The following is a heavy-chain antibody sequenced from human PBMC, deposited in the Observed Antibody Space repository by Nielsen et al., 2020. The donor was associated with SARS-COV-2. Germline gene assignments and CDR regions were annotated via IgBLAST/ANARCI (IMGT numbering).Heavy chain of an antibody. D-gene: IGHD5-18*01. CDR2: INYSGST. CDR3: ARSEYSLFYYYMDV. CDR1: GGSISSRAYY. J-gene: IGHJ6*03. V-gene: IGHV4-31*03. Sequence: SETLSLSCTVSGGSISSRAYYWSWIRQHPGKGLEWIGYINYSGSTYYNPSLKSRITISVDTSKNQFSLKLSSVTAADTAVYYCARSEYSLFYYYMDVWGKGTTVTVSS.